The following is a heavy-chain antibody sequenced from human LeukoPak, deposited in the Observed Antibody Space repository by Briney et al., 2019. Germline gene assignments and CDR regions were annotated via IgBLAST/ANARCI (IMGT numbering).Heavy chain of an antibody. CDR3: AKWGDYDILTGYYVSDF. CDR1: RFIFRNYA. V-gene: IGHV3-23*01. D-gene: IGHD3-9*01. Sequence: GGSLRLSCAASRFIFRNYAMSWVSQAPGKGLEWVSAITGSGDTTYYADSVKGRFTISRDNSKNTLYVEMNTLRAEDTAVYYCAKWGDYDILTGYYVSDFWGQGTPVTVSS. CDR2: ITGSGDTT. J-gene: IGHJ4*02.